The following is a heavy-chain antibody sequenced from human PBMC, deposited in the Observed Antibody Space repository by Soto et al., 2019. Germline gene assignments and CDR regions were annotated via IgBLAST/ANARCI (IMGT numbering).Heavy chain of an antibody. J-gene: IGHJ4*02. D-gene: IGHD2-2*01. Sequence: ASVKVPCKDSGGTFSSYAISWVRQAPRQALEWMGGIILSFGIANYAQKFQGRVTITADESTSTAYMELSSLRSEDTAVYYCARALYCSSTSCQASPYYFDYWGQGTLVTVSS. CDR3: ARALYCSSTSCQASPYYFDY. CDR1: GGTFSSYA. V-gene: IGHV1-69*13. CDR2: IILSFGIA.